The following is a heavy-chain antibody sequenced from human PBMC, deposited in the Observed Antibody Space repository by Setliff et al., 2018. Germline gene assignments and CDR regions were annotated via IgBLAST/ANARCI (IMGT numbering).Heavy chain of an antibody. J-gene: IGHJ4*02. CDR2: MSFDGKNN. V-gene: IGHV3-30*03. CDR1: GFTFSSYG. CDR3: ARWTTAFDY. Sequence: GGSLRLSCAASGFTFSSYGMHWVRQAPGKGLEWVAVMSFDGKNNYYADSVKGRFTISRDNSKNTLYLQMSSLRPEDTAVYYCARWTTAFDYWGQGILVTVSS. D-gene: IGHD4-17*01.